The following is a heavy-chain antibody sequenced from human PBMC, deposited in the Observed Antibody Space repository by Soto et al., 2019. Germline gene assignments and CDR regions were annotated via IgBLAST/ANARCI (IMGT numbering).Heavy chain of an antibody. D-gene: IGHD6-13*01. J-gene: IGHJ4*02. V-gene: IGHV4-34*01. Sequence: SETLSLTCTVSGGSISSGYYWSWIRQPPGKGLEWIGEINHSGSTNYNPSLKSRVTISVDTSKNQFSLKLSSVTAADTAVYYCARLYPPLRGSSWLDYWGQGTLVTVSS. CDR1: GGSISSGYY. CDR3: ARLYPPLRGSSWLDY. CDR2: INHSGST.